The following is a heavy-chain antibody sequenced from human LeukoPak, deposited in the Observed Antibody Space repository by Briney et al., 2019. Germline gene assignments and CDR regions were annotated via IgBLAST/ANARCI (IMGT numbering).Heavy chain of an antibody. CDR3: ARGSRRYYDILTGYGLDY. D-gene: IGHD3-9*01. V-gene: IGHV1-69*13. CDR1: GGTFSSYA. Sequence: ASVKVSCKASGGTFSSYAISWVRQAPGQGLEWMGGIIPIFGTANYAQKFQGRVTITADESTSTAYMELSSLRSEDTAVYYCARGSRRYYDILTGYGLDYWGPGTSVTVSS. CDR2: IIPIFGTA. J-gene: IGHJ4*02.